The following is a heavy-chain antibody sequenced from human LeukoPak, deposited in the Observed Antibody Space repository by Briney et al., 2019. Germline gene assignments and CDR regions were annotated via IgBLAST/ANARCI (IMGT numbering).Heavy chain of an antibody. D-gene: IGHD2-15*01. Sequence: GGSLRLSCAASGFTFSSYSMNWVRQAPGKGLEWVSSISSSSSYIYCADSVKGRFTISRDNAKNSLYLQMNSLRAEDTAVYYCARVGELGYCSGGSCYETFDPWGQGTLVTVSS. CDR3: ARVGELGYCSGGSCYETFDP. V-gene: IGHV3-21*01. J-gene: IGHJ5*02. CDR1: GFTFSSYS. CDR2: ISSSSSYI.